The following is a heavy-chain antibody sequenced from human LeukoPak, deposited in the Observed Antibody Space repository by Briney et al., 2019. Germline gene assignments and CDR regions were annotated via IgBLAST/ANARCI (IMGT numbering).Heavy chain of an antibody. CDR2: TYNRSKWYS. J-gene: IGHJ4*02. D-gene: IGHD3-10*01. Sequence: PSQTLSLTCAISGDNVSSNSATWSWIRQSPSRGLEWLGRTYNRSKWYSDYAASVRSRLTINPDTSKNQFSLQLNSVTPDDTAVYYCARGVGAAWKVFDYWGQGTLVTASS. CDR1: GDNVSSNSAT. CDR3: ARGVGAAWKVFDY. V-gene: IGHV6-1*01.